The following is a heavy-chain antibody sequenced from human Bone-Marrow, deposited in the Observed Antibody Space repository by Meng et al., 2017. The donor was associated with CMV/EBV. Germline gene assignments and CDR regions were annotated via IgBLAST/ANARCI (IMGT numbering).Heavy chain of an antibody. CDR3: ARDLPSYYYGSGSYSGGMDV. D-gene: IGHD3-10*01. CDR1: GFTFDDYA. Sequence: GESLKISCAASGFTFDDYAMHWVRQAPGKGLEWVSGINSDGSSTSYADSVRGRFTISRDNAKNTLYLQMNSLRAEDTAVYYCARDLPSYYYGSGSYSGGMDVWGQRTTVTVSS. J-gene: IGHJ6*02. CDR2: INSDGSST. V-gene: IGHV3-74*01.